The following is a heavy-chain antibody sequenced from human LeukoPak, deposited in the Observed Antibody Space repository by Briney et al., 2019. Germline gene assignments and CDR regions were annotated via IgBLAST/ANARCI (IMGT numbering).Heavy chain of an antibody. CDR2: IYYSGST. D-gene: IGHD2-8*01. CDR1: GGSISSYY. CDR3: ARRGCTNCVCYFDY. V-gene: IGHV4-59*01. Sequence: PSETLSLTCTVSGGSISSYYWSWIRQPPGNRLEWIGYIYYSGSTNYNPSLKSRVTISVDTSKNQFSLKLSSVTAADTAVYYCARRGCTNCVCYFDYWGQGTLVTVSS. J-gene: IGHJ4*02.